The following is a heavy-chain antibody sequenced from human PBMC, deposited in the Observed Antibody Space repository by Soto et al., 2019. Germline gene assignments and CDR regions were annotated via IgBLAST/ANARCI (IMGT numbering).Heavy chain of an antibody. CDR3: ARGDIVVVVAATHYYYGMDV. Sequence: SVKVSCKASGGTFSSYAISWVRQAPGQGLEWMGGIIPIFGTANYAQKFQGRVTITADESTSTAYMELSSLRSEDTAVYYCARGDIVVVVAATHYYYGMDVWGQGTTVTAP. CDR2: IIPIFGTA. D-gene: IGHD2-15*01. V-gene: IGHV1-69*13. J-gene: IGHJ6*02. CDR1: GGTFSSYA.